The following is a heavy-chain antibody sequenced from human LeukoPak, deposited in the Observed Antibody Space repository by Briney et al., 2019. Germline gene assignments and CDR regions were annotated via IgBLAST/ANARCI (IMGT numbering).Heavy chain of an antibody. Sequence: ASVKVSCKASGYTFTSYDINWVRQATGQGLEWMGWMNPNSGNTGYAQKFRGRVTMTRNTSISTAYMELSSLRSEDTAVYYCARGHATGIHYYYYMDVWGKGTTVTVSS. J-gene: IGHJ6*03. D-gene: IGHD2-15*01. CDR2: MNPNSGNT. V-gene: IGHV1-8*01. CDR1: GYTFTSYD. CDR3: ARGHATGIHYYYYMDV.